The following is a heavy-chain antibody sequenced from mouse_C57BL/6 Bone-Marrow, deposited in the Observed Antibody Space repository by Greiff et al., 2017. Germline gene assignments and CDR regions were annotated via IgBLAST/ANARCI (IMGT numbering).Heavy chain of an antibody. V-gene: IGHV1-47*01. Sequence: VQLQQSGAELVKPGASVKMSCKASGYTFTTYPLAWMKQNHGKSLEWIGNFHPYNDDTKYNEKFKGKATLTVEKSSSTVYLELSRLTSDDSAVYYCAMSHYGSSYAMDYWGQGTSVTVSS. CDR3: AMSHYGSSYAMDY. CDR2: FHPYNDDT. CDR1: GYTFTTYP. D-gene: IGHD1-1*01. J-gene: IGHJ4*01.